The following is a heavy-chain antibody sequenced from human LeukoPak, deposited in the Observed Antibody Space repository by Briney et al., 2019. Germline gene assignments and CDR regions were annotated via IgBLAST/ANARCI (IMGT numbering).Heavy chain of an antibody. D-gene: IGHD3-16*02. CDR2: ISYDGSNK. Sequence: GGSLRLSCAASGFTFSSYGMHWVREAPGKGLEWVAVISYDGSNKYYADSVKGHFTISRDNSKNTLYLQMNSLRAEDTAVYYCAKGSVGGSYRPVDYWGQGTLVTVSS. CDR3: AKGSVGGSYRPVDY. J-gene: IGHJ4*02. CDR1: GFTFSSYG. V-gene: IGHV3-30*18.